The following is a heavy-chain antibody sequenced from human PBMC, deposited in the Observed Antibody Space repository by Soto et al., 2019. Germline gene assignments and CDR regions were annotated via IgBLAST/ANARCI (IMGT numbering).Heavy chain of an antibody. J-gene: IGHJ2*01. Sequence: EVQLVESGGGLVQPGGSLRLSCAASGFTFSSYSMNWVRQAPGKGLEWVSYISSSSSTIYYADSVKGRFTISRDNAKNSLYLQMNSLRAEDTAVYYCARVGPYSSSDIAVAGPPSYWYFDLWGRGTLVTVSS. CDR1: GFTFSSYS. D-gene: IGHD6-19*01. CDR3: ARVGPYSSSDIAVAGPPSYWYFDL. CDR2: ISSSSSTI. V-gene: IGHV3-48*01.